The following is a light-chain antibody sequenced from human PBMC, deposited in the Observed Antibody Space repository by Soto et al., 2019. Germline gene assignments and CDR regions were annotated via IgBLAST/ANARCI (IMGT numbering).Light chain of an antibody. CDR2: GSS. CDR3: QQYGGSPWT. Sequence: EIGLTQSPGTLSVSPGEGATLSCRASQRISISYLAWYQQKPGQAPRLLIYGSSTRATGIPDRFSGSGSETDFTLTISRLEPEDFAVYYCQQYGGSPWTFGQGTKVDI. CDR1: QRISISY. J-gene: IGKJ1*01. V-gene: IGKV3-20*01.